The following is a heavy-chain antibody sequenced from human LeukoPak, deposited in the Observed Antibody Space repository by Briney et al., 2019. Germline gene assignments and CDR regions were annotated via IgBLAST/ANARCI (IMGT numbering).Heavy chain of an antibody. J-gene: IGHJ4*02. V-gene: IGHV3-7*01. CDR3: ARGGSESDY. CDR1: GFNFNHYW. Sequence: PGGSLRLSCAASGFNFNHYWMTWVRQSPGKGLEWVANIKEDGTEKNYVDSVKGRFTISRDNAKNSLYLQMNSLRAGDTAVYYCARGGSESDYWGQGTLVTVSS. CDR2: IKEDGTEK.